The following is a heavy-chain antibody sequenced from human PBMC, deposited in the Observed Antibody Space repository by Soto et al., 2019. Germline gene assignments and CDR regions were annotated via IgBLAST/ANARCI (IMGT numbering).Heavy chain of an antibody. D-gene: IGHD6-6*01. CDR3: ARDKSGSSSGWYYGMDV. V-gene: IGHV3-13*01. Sequence: EVQLVESGGGLVQPGGSLRLSCAASGFTFSSYDMHWVRQATGKGLEWVSAIGTAGDTYYPGSVKGRFTISRENAKNSLYLQMNSLRAGDTAVYYCARDKSGSSSGWYYGMDVWGQGTTVTVSS. J-gene: IGHJ6*02. CDR2: IGTAGDT. CDR1: GFTFSSYD.